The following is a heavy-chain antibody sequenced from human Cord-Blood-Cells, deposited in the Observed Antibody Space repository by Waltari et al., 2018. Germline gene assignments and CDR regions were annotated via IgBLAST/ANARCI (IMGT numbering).Heavy chain of an antibody. CDR1: GYSISSGYY. Sequence: QVQLQESGPGLVKPSETLSLTCAVSGYSISSGYYWGWIRQPPGKGLEWIGSIYHSGSTDYNPSLKSRVTISVDTSKNQFSLKLSSVTAADTAVYYCAREGERGWFDPWGQGTLVTVSS. D-gene: IGHD1-1*01. CDR3: AREGERGWFDP. CDR2: IYHSGST. V-gene: IGHV4-38-2*02. J-gene: IGHJ5*02.